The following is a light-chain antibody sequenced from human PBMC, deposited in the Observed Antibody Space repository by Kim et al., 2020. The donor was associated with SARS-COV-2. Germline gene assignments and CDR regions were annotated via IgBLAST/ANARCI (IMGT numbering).Light chain of an antibody. V-gene: IGLV3-1*01. CDR1: KLDDKY. J-gene: IGLJ2*01. CDR2: QDI. CDR3: QAWDSRTAV. Sequence: SMSPRQTARITCHGDKLDDKYVSWYQQRPGQSTLLVIYQDIKRPSGIPERISGSNSGNTAALTVGETQDMDEADYYCQAWDSRTAVFGGGTQLTVL.